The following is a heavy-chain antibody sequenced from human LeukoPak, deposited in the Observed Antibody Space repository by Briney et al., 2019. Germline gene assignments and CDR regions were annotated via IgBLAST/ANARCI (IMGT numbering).Heavy chain of an antibody. D-gene: IGHD1-14*01. J-gene: IGHJ5*02. V-gene: IGHV3-48*03. Sequence: PGGSLRLSCTASGSSFSGYDMNWVRQAPGKGLEWVSYISSSGSAIYYADSVKGRFIISRDNPKNSLYLQMISLSAEDTADYYYVRDITGRGWFDPWGQGTQVTVSS. CDR1: GSSFSGYD. CDR2: ISSSGSAI. CDR3: VRDITGRGWFDP.